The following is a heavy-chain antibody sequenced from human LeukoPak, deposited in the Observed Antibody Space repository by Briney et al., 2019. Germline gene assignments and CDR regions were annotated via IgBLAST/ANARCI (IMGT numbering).Heavy chain of an antibody. D-gene: IGHD6-19*01. V-gene: IGHV3-64*02. CDR2: ISSNGGST. J-gene: IGHJ3*02. CDR3: ARGGSSGWYVGDAFDI. CDR1: GFTFSSYA. Sequence: GGALRLSCAASGFTFSSYAMHWVRQAPGKGLEYVSAISSNGGSTYYADSVKGRFTISRDNSKNTLYLQRGSLRAEDMAVYYCARGGSSGWYVGDAFDIWGQGTMVTVSS.